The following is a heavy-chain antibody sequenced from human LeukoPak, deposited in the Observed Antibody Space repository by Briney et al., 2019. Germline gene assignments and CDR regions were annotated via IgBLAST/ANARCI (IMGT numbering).Heavy chain of an antibody. CDR3: SRGGDHRGFDI. D-gene: IGHD2-21*02. CDR1: GFTFSSYW. CDR2: INSDGSNT. V-gene: IGHV3-74*01. J-gene: IGHJ3*02. Sequence: GGSLRLSCAASGFTFSSYWMHWVRQAPGKGLVWVSRINSDGSNTIYADSVKGRFTFSRDNAKNTLYLQMNSLRAEDTAVYYCSRGGDHRGFDIWGQGTMVTVSS.